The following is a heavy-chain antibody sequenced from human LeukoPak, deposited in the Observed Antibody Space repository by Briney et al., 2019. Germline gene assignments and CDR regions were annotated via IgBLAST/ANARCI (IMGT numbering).Heavy chain of an antibody. J-gene: IGHJ4*02. D-gene: IGHD2-21*01. CDR2: ISSSSSTI. V-gene: IGHV3-48*01. Sequence: PGGSLRLSCAASGFTFSSYSMNWVRQAPGKGLEWVSYISSSSSTIYYADSVKGRFTISRDNAENSLYLQMNSLRAEDTAVYYCARDLGGERTAEFGGQGTLVTVSS. CDR1: GFTFSSYS. CDR3: ARDLGGERTAEF.